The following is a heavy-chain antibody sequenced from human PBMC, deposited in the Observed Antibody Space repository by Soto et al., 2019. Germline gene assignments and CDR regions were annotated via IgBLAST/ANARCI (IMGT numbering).Heavy chain of an antibody. D-gene: IGHD5-18*01. CDR1: GGSISSEGYY. CDR2: IYYSGTT. CDR3: ARGRGYSYGPYSFDY. J-gene: IGHJ4*02. Sequence: SETLSLTCTVSGGSISSEGYYWSWFRQLPGKGLEWIGDIYYSGTTYHNPSLRSRLTISGDASKNQFSLKLSSVTAADTALYYCARGRGYSYGPYSFDYWGQGTLVTVSS. V-gene: IGHV4-31*03.